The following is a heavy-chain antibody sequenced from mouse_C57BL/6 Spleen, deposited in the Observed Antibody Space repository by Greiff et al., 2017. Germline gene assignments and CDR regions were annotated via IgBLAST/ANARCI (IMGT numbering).Heavy chain of an antibody. D-gene: IGHD1-1*01. J-gene: IGHJ4*01. Sequence: LHESGPELVKPGASVKISCKASGYTFTDYYINWVKQRPGQGLEWIGWIYPGSGNTKYNEKFKGKATLTVDTSSSTAYMQLSSLTSEDSAVYFCARELEYYYGTSYAMDYWGQGTSVTVSS. CDR3: ARELEYYYGTSYAMDY. CDR1: GYTFTDYY. CDR2: IYPGSGNT. V-gene: IGHV1-84*01.